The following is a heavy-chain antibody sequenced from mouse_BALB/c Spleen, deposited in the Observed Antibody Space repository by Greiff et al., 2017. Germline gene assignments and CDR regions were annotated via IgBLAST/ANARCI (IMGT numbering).Heavy chain of an antibody. J-gene: IGHJ3*01. CDR3: ASGGPWFAY. CDR1: GFTFSSYT. CDR2: ISNGGGST. D-gene: IGHD3-3*01. V-gene: IGHV5-12-2*01. Sequence: DVQLVESGGGLVQPGGSLKLSCAASGFTFSSYTMSWVRQTPEKRLEWVAYISNGGGSTYYPDTVKGRFTISRDNAKNTLYLQMSSLKSEDTAMYYCASGGPWFAYWGQGTLVTVSA.